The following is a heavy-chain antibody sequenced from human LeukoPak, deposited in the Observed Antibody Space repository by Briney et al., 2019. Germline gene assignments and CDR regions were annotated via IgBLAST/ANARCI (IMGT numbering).Heavy chain of an antibody. CDR2: INPSSGGT. Sequence: ASVKVSCKASGYTFTGYHMHWVRQAPGQGLEWMGWINPSSGGTRYAQKFQGRVTMTRDTSISTAYMELSRLTSDDTAVYYCARVLTPTVVTSNFDYWGQGTLVTVSS. D-gene: IGHD4-23*01. J-gene: IGHJ4*02. CDR3: ARVLTPTVVTSNFDY. CDR1: GYTFTGYH. V-gene: IGHV1-2*02.